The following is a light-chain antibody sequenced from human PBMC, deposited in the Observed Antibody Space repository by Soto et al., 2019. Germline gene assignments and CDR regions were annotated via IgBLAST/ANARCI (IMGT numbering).Light chain of an antibody. V-gene: IGKV1-12*01. Sequence: DIQMTQSPLSVSASVGDRVTISCRASQGISTWLAWYQQKHGKAPKLLIYAASSLQTGVPSRFIGSGSGTDFTLTISSLQPEDTAPYFCQQAYGFSFTFVPGTKLEIE. CDR2: AAS. J-gene: IGKJ3*01. CDR1: QGISTW. CDR3: QQAYGFSFT.